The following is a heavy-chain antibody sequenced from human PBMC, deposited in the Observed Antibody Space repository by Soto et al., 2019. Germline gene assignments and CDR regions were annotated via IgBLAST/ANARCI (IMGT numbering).Heavy chain of an antibody. CDR2: INHSGST. CDR3: ARFGASEDFWTRYYFDY. V-gene: IGHV4-34*01. D-gene: IGHD3-3*01. CDR1: GGSFSGYY. J-gene: IGHJ4*02. Sequence: SETLSLTCAVYGGSFSGYYWSWIRQPPGKGLEWIGEINHSGSTNYNPSLKSRVTISVDTSKNQFSLKLSSVTAADTAVYYCARFGASEDFWTRYYFDYWGQGTLVTVSS.